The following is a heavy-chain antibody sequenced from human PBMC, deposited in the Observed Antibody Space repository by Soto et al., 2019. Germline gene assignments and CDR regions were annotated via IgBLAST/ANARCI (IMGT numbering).Heavy chain of an antibody. D-gene: IGHD2-8*01. CDR2: IYYSGST. CDR3: ARSYCTIGVCFALNWFDP. V-gene: IGHV4-39*01. J-gene: IGHJ5*02. Sequence: PSETLSLTCTVSGGSISSSSYYWGWIRQPPGKGLEWIGSIYYSGSTYYNPSLKSRVTISVDTSKNQFSLKLSSVTAADTAVYYRARSYCTIGVCFALNWFDPWGQGTLVTVSS. CDR1: GGSISSSSYY.